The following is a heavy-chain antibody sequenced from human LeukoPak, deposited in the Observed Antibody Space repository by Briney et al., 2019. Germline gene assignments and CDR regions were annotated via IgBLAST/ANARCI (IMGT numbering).Heavy chain of an antibody. V-gene: IGHV1-2*02. CDR2: INPNSGGT. CDR1: GYTFTCYY. J-gene: IGHJ4*02. Sequence: GASVNVSCKASGYTFTCYYMHWVRQAPGQGLEWMGWINPNSGGTNYAQKFQGRVTMTRDTSISTAYMELSRLRSDDTAVYYCARLLAARQRPDFDYWGQGTLVTVSS. CDR3: ARLLAARQRPDFDY. D-gene: IGHD6-6*01.